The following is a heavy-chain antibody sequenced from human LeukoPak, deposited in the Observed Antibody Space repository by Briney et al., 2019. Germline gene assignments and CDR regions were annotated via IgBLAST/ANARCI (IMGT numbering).Heavy chain of an antibody. CDR1: GFTFSSYG. CDR2: VSYDGSEK. V-gene: IGHV3-30*03. Sequence: PGGSLRLSCAASGFTFSSYGIHWVRQAPGKGLEWVAVVSYDGSEKYYADSVKGRLTISRDKSKNTVSLQMNSLRAEDTAVYYCARVGRAAAIYFDYWGQGTLVTVSS. J-gene: IGHJ4*02. D-gene: IGHD6-13*01. CDR3: ARVGRAAAIYFDY.